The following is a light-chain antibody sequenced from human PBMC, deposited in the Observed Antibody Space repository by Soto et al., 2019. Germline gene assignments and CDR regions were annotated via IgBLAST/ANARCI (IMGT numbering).Light chain of an antibody. CDR2: WAS. J-gene: IGKJ2*01. Sequence: DIVMTQSPDSLAVSLGERATINCKSSQSVLYSSNNKNYLAWYQQRPGQPPKLLIYWASTRESGVPDRFSGSGSETDFTLTITSLQAEDVAVYYCQQYESTPPTFGQRTKLEIK. CDR1: QSVLYSSNNKNY. CDR3: QQYESTPPT. V-gene: IGKV4-1*01.